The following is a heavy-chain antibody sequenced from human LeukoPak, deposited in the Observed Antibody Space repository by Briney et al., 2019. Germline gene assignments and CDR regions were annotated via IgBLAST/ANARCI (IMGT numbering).Heavy chain of an antibody. CDR2: INHSGST. V-gene: IGHV4-34*01. D-gene: IGHD2-2*01. Sequence: SETLSLTCAVYGGSFSGYYWSWICQPPGKGLEWIGEINHSGSTNYNPSLKGRVTISVDTSKNQFSLKLSSVTAADTAVYYCARNVGYCSSTSCPSSWGQGTLVTVSS. CDR1: GGSFSGYY. J-gene: IGHJ5*02. CDR3: ARNVGYCSSTSCPSS.